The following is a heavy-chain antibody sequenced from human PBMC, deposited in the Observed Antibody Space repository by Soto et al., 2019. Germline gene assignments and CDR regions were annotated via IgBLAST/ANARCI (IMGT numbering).Heavy chain of an antibody. CDR2: ISYDGSNK. CDR3: ARDPYTWTTAGMDV. D-gene: IGHD1-20*01. V-gene: IGHV3-30*04. Sequence: QVQLVESGGGVVQPGRSLRLSCAASGVIFSSYAMHWVRQAPGKGLEWVAVISYDGSNKYYADSVKGRFTISRDNSKNTLYLQMNSLRAEDTAVYYCARDPYTWTTAGMDVWGQGTTVTVSS. J-gene: IGHJ6*02. CDR1: GVIFSSYA.